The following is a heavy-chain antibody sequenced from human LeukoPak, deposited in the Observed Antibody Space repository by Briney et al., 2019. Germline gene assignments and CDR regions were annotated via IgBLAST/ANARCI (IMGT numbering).Heavy chain of an antibody. J-gene: IGHJ4*02. D-gene: IGHD5-24*01. CDR3: TIDPHVGWRIPI. Sequence: GGSLRLSCAASGFTFSNAWMSWVRQAPGKGLEWVGRIKSKTDGGTTDYAAPVKGRFTISRDDSKNTLYLQMNSLKTEDTAVYYCTIDPHVGWRIPIWGQGTLVTVSS. CDR2: IKSKTDGGTT. V-gene: IGHV3-15*01. CDR1: GFTFSNAW.